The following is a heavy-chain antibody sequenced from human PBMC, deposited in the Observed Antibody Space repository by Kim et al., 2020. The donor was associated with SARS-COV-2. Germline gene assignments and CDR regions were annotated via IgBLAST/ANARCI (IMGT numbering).Heavy chain of an antibody. D-gene: IGHD3-10*01. CDR1: GGSFSGYY. CDR2: INHSGST. Sequence: SETLSLTCAVYGGSFSGYYWSWIRQPPGKGLEWIGEINHSGSTNYNPSLKSRVTISVDTSKNQFSLKLSSVTAADTAVYYCARVPGSGSYYRYYYYYMDVWGKGTTVTVSS. V-gene: IGHV4-34*01. J-gene: IGHJ6*03. CDR3: ARVPGSGSYYRYYYYYMDV.